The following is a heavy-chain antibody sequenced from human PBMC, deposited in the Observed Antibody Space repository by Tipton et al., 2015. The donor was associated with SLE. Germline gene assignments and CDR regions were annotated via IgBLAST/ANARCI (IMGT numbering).Heavy chain of an antibody. J-gene: IGHJ4*02. V-gene: IGHV4-4*07. CDR3: ATEAPYFDSSGYPYYFDS. D-gene: IGHD3-22*01. CDR1: GGSISSYY. CDR2: IYTSGST. Sequence: TLSLTCTVSGGSISSYYWSWIRQPAGKGLEWIGRIYTSGSTSYNPSLKSRVTVSVDTSRKQFFLNLNSVTAADTAVYYCATEAPYFDSSGYPYYFDSWGQGTLVTVSS.